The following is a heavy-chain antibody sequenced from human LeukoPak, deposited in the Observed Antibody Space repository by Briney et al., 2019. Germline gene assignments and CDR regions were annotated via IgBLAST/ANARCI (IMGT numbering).Heavy chain of an antibody. V-gene: IGHV1-18*01. D-gene: IGHD5-18*01. Sequence: ASVKVSCKASGYTFTSYGVSWVRQAPGQGLEWMGWISAYNGNTNYAQKLQGRVTMTTDTSTSTAYMELRSLRSDDTAGYYCASREDVEPAMVSRYCGQGTLLTASS. CDR2: ISAYNGNT. J-gene: IGHJ4*02. CDR3: ASREDVEPAMVSRY. CDR1: GYTFTSYG.